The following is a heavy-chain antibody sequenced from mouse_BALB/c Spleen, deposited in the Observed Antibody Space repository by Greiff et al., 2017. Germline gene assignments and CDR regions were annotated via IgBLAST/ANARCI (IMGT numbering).Heavy chain of an antibody. CDR3: ARENRYDGARAFDY. CDR1: GYTFTSYW. D-gene: IGHD2-14*01. V-gene: IGHV1-7*01. CDR2: INPSTGYT. J-gene: IGHJ4*01. Sequence: QVQLKESGAELAKPGASVKMSCKASGYTFTSYWMHWVKQRPGQGLEWIGYINPSTGYTEYNQKFKDKATLTADKSSSTAYMQLSSLTSEDSAVYYCARENRYDGARAFDYWGQGTSVTVSS.